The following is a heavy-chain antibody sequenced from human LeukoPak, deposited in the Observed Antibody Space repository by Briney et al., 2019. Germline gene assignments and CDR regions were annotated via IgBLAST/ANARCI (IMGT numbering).Heavy chain of an antibody. Sequence: SETLSLTCTVSGGSISSGDYYWSWIRRPPGKGLEWIGYIYYSGSTYYNPSLKSRVTISVDTSKNQFSLKLSSVTAADTAVYYCARVSLYYDFWSGYGDYWGQGTLVTVSP. D-gene: IGHD3-3*01. V-gene: IGHV4-30-4*08. J-gene: IGHJ4*02. CDR1: GGSISSGDYY. CDR2: IYYSGST. CDR3: ARVSLYYDFWSGYGDY.